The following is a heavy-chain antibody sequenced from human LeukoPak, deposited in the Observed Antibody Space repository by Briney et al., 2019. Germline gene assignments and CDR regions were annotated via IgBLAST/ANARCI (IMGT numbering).Heavy chain of an antibody. CDR1: GFTFDDYA. V-gene: IGHV3-9*01. CDR2: ISWNSGSI. D-gene: IGHD1-26*01. J-gene: IGHJ4*02. Sequence: GGSLRLSCAASGFTFDDYAMHWVRHAPGKGLEWVSGISWNSGSIGYADSVKGRFTISRDNAKNSLYLQMNSLRAEDTALYYCAKDTAGIGLLGPFDYWGQGTLVTVSS. CDR3: AKDTAGIGLLGPFDY.